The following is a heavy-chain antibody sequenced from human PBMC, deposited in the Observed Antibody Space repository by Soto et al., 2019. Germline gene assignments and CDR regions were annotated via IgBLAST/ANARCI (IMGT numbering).Heavy chain of an antibody. CDR1: GYTFTGYY. J-gene: IGHJ5*02. CDR3: ARARYCTNCVCPRGWFDP. V-gene: IGHV1-2*04. Sequence: QVQLVQSGAEVKKPGASVKVSCKASGYTFTGYYMHWVRQAPGQGLEWMGWINPNSGGTNYAQKFQGWVTMTRDTSISTAYMELSRLRSDDTAVYYCARARYCTNCVCPRGWFDPWGQGTLVTVSS. D-gene: IGHD2-8*01. CDR2: INPNSGGT.